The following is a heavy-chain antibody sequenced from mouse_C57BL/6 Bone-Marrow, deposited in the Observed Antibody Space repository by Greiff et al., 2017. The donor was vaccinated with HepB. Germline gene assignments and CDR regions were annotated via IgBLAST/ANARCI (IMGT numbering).Heavy chain of an antibody. V-gene: IGHV1-50*01. J-gene: IGHJ3*01. D-gene: IGHD1-1*01. CDR3: ARSGGFYYYGSTQFAY. Sequence: QVQLQQPGAELVKPGASVKVSCKASGYTFTSYWMHWVKQRPGQGLEWIGEIDPSDSYTNYNQKFKGKATLTVDTSSSTAYMQLSSLTSEDSAVYYCARSGGFYYYGSTQFAYWGQGTLVTVSA. CDR1: GYTFTSYW. CDR2: IDPSDSYT.